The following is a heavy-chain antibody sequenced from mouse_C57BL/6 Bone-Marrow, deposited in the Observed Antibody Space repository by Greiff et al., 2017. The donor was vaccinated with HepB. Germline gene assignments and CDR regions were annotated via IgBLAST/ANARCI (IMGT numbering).Heavy chain of an antibody. Sequence: EVQLQQSGAELVRPGASVKLSCTASGFNIKDDYMHWVKQRPEQGLEWIGWIDPENGDTEYASKFQGKATITADTSSNTAYLQLSSLTSEDTAVYYCTTYYGNPLYWGQGTTLTVSA. V-gene: IGHV14-4*01. CDR1: GFNIKDDY. J-gene: IGHJ2*01. D-gene: IGHD2-1*01. CDR3: TTYYGNPLY. CDR2: IDPENGDT.